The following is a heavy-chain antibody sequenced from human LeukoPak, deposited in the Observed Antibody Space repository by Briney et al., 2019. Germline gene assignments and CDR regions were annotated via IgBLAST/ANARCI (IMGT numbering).Heavy chain of an antibody. D-gene: IGHD3-10*01. Sequence: SETLSLTCTVSGGSISSYYWSWIRQPAGKGLEWIGRIYTSGSTNYNPSLKSRVTMSVDTSKNQFSLKLSSVTAADTAVYYCARDNDSRNYYGSGSYDYYYYYMDVWGKGTTVTVSS. CDR2: IYTSGST. V-gene: IGHV4-4*07. CDR1: GGSISSYY. CDR3: ARDNDSRNYYGSGSYDYYYYYMDV. J-gene: IGHJ6*03.